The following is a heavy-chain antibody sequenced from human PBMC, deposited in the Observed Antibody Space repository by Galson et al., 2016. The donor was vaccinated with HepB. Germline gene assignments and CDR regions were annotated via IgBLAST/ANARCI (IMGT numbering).Heavy chain of an antibody. V-gene: IGHV3-74*01. D-gene: IGHD4-17*01. Sequence: SLRLSCAASGFAFSSHWMHWVRQDLGKGLVWVSRINSDGTISNYADSVKGRFTISRDNAKNTLYLQMNGLRAVDTALYYCVREDYGDDPVYYYYYGMDVWGQGTTVSVSS. J-gene: IGHJ6*02. CDR2: INSDGTIS. CDR3: VREDYGDDPVYYYYYGMDV. CDR1: GFAFSSHW.